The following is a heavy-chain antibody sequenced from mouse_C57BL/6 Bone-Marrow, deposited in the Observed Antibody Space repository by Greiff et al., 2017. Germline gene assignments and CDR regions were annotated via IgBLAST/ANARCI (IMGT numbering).Heavy chain of an antibody. CDR1: GFTFSSYG. V-gene: IGHV5-6*02. CDR2: ISSGGSYT. CDR3: AKANWDEAMDY. Sequence: VMLVESGGDLVKPGGSLKLSCAASGFTFSSYGMSWVRQTPDKRLEWVATISSGGSYTYYPDSVKGRFTISRDNAKNTLYLQMSSLKSEDTAMYYCAKANWDEAMDYWGQGTSVTVSS. D-gene: IGHD4-1*01. J-gene: IGHJ4*01.